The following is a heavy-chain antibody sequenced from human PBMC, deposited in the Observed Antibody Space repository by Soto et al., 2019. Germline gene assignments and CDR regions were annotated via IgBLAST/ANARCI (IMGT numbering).Heavy chain of an antibody. D-gene: IGHD3-10*01. CDR2: IYRDGTT. V-gene: IGHV3-53*04. J-gene: IGHJ2*01. Sequence: EVQLVESGGGLVQPGGSLRLSCATSGFTVSDYYMGWVRQAPGKGLDWVSTIYRDGTTYYSDSVKGRFTISRHDSRNTLYLQMNRLRPDETAVYYCARNLRLVGFGEYDLWGRGTLVTVSS. CDR3: ARNLRLVGFGEYDL. CDR1: GFTVSDYY.